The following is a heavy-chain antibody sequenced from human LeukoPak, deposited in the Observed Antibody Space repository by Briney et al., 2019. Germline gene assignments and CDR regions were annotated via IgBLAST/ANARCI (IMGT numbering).Heavy chain of an antibody. CDR3: ARKNRYGGYVWFDP. CDR2: IYYSGST. J-gene: IGHJ5*02. V-gene: IGHV4-59*01. Sequence: SETLSLTCTVSGGSISSYYWIWIRQPPGKGLVWIGYIYYSGSTNYNPSLKSRVTISVNTSKNQFSLKLSSVTAADTAVYYCARKNRYGGYVWFDPWGQGTLVTVSS. CDR1: GGSISSYY. D-gene: IGHD5-12*01.